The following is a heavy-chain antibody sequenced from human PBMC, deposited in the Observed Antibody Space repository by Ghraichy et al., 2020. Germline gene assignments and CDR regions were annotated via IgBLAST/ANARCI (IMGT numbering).Heavy chain of an antibody. CDR2: IYTSGST. Sequence: SETLSLTCTVSGGSISSYYWSWIRQPPGKGLEWIGYIYTSGSTNYNPSLKSRVTISVDTSKNQFSLKLSSVTAADTAVYYCARVVDGYFPTDYWGQGTLVTVSS. V-gene: IGHV4-4*09. CDR1: GGSISSYY. CDR3: ARVVDGYFPTDY. D-gene: IGHD3-22*01. J-gene: IGHJ4*02.